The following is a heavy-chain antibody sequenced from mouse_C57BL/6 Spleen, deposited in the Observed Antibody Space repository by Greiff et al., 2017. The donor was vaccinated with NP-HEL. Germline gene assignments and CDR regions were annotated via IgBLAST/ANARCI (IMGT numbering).Heavy chain of an antibody. V-gene: IGHV2-5*01. D-gene: IGHD2-1*01. CDR2: IWRGGSS. CDR1: GFSLTSYG. CDR3: AKQGNGYFDY. Sequence: VQLVESGPGLVQPSQSLSITCTVSGFSLTSYGVHWVRQSPGKGLEWLGVIWRGGSSDYNAAFMSRLSITKDNSKSQVFLKMNSPQADDTAIYDCAKQGNGYFDYWGQGTTLTVSA. J-gene: IGHJ2*01.